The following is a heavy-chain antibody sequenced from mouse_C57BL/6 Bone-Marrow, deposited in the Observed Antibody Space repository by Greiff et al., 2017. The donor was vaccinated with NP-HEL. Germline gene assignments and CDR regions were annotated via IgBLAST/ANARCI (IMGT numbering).Heavy chain of an antibody. CDR1: GFNIKDDY. CDR2: IDPENGDT. Sequence: VQLKESGAELVRPGASVKLSCTASGFNIKDDYMHWVKQRPEQGLEWIGWIDPENGDTEYASKFQGKATITADTSSNTAYLQLSSLTSEDTAVYYCTHYDGYYPYAMDYWGQGTSVTVSS. V-gene: IGHV14-4*01. CDR3: THYDGYYPYAMDY. J-gene: IGHJ4*01. D-gene: IGHD2-3*01.